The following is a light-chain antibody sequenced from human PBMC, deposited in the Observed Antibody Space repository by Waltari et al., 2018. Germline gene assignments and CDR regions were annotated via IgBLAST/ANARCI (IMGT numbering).Light chain of an antibody. V-gene: IGLV2-23*02. CDR2: DVI. CDR3: CSYAGDTFL. Sequence: QSALTQPASLSGSPGQSITIYCTGTSSDVGGYNHVSWYQQYGGKAPKLLIFDVIRRPSGVPNRFCGSKSGNTASLPIYGLRAEDEADYYCCSYAGDTFLFGGGTKLTVL. CDR1: SSDVGGYNH. J-gene: IGLJ2*01.